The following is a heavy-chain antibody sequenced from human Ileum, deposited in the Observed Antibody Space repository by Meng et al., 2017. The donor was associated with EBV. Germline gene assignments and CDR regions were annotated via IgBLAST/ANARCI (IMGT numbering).Heavy chain of an antibody. J-gene: IGHJ4*02. V-gene: IGHV4-4*02. CDR2: VYHDGAT. D-gene: IGHD3-10*01. CDR1: GYSVGGSWC. Sequence: QAQRQVSGPGLVKPSGPPCLTCAVSGYSVGGSWCWSWVRQPPGKGLEWIGEVYHDGATNYHPSLKSRVTISLDKSKNEVNLHLNSLTAADTAVYFCARSSPIVRGLDYWGQGTLVTVSS. CDR3: ARSSPIVRGLDY.